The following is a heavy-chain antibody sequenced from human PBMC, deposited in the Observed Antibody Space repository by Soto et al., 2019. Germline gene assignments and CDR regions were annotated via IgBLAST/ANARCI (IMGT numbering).Heavy chain of an antibody. CDR2: MNPNRGNT. CDR3: ARTLDYDFGSGYRDDHFDY. V-gene: IGHV1-8*01. CDR1: GYTFTSYD. D-gene: IGHD3-3*01. Sequence: QVQLVQSGAEVKKPGASVKVSCKASGYTFTSYDINCVRQATGQGLEWMGWMNPNRGNTGYAQKFQSRVTMTRNTAISTAYMELSSLRSEDTAVYYCARTLDYDFGSGYRDDHFDYWGQGTMVTVSS. J-gene: IGHJ4*02.